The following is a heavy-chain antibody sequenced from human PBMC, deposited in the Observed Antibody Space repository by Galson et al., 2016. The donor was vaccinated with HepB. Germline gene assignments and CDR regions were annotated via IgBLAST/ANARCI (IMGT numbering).Heavy chain of an antibody. CDR3: VTEGGGSPSCYDH. CDR2: IKGKTAGVTT. V-gene: IGHV3-15*01. D-gene: IGHD2-2*01. CDR1: GFTFINAW. J-gene: IGHJ5*02. Sequence: SLRLSCAASGFTFINAWMSWVRQTPGKGLEWVARIKGKTAGVTTDYAAPVKGRFTIARDDSKNTLFLQMNSLKVEDTALYDCVTEGGGSPSCYDHWGQGTLVTVSS.